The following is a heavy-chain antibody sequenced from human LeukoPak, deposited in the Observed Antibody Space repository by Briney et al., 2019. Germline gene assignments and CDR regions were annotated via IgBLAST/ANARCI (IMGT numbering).Heavy chain of an antibody. V-gene: IGHV5-51*01. CDR2: IYPGDSDT. CDR3: ARRTGSSGWYVLDY. Sequence: GESLKISCKGSGYSFTSYWIGWVRPMPGKGLEWMGIIYPGDSDTRYSPSFQGQVTISADKSISTAYLQWSSPKTSDTAMYYCARRTGSSGWYVLDYWGQGTLVTVSS. D-gene: IGHD6-19*01. J-gene: IGHJ4*02. CDR1: GYSFTSYW.